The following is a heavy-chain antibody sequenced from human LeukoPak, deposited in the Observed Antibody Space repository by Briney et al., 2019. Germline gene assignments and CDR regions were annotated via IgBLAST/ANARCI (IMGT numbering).Heavy chain of an antibody. D-gene: IGHD4-23*01. V-gene: IGHV3-15*01. J-gene: IGHJ4*02. CDR2: IRSEADGGTL. CDR1: EFSLINAW. CDR3: TTVIMGTPKDDY. Sequence: GGSRRLSCAASEFSLINAWMSWVRQAPGKGLEWVGRIRSEADGGTLDYAALVKGRFTISRDASKNTLYLQMNSLKTEDTAVYYCTTVIMGTPKDDYWGQGTLVTVSS.